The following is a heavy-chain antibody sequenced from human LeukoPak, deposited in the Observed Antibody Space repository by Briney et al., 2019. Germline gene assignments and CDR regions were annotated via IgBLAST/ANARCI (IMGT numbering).Heavy chain of an antibody. V-gene: IGHV3-21*01. J-gene: IGHJ3*02. CDR2: ISSSSNYI. D-gene: IGHD5-18*01. CDR1: GFTFSSYS. CDR3: AREGVDTAMVGGAFDI. Sequence: GGSLRLSCAASGFTFSSYSMNWVRQAPGKGLEWVSSISSSSNYIYYADSVKGRFTISRDNAKNSLYLQMNSLRAEDTAVYYCAREGVDTAMVGGAFDIWGQGTMVTVSS.